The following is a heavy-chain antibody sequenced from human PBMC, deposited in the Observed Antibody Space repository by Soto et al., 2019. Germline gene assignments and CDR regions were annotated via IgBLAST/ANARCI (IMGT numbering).Heavy chain of an antibody. D-gene: IGHD2-8*01. CDR1: GYRCNASC. Sequence: HVEYLKISCTGSGYRCNASCITWVRQIRWKGLEWLARIDPSDSYTNYSPSFEGRVTVSVDKSTSTAYLQWSSLQASDTATYYRATRAPMPRYYCGMGGWGQGPCVTASS. J-gene: IGHJ3*01. CDR2: IDPSDSYT. V-gene: IGHV5-10-1*01. CDR3: ATRAPMPRYYCGMGG.